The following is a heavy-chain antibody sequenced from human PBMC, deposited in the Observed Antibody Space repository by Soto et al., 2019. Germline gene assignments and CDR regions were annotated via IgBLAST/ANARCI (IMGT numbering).Heavy chain of an antibody. V-gene: IGHV3-11*05. CDR2: ISSSGTSA. Sequence: QVRLEESGGGLVKPGGSLRLSCAASGFTFSAVYMSWIRQAPNKGLEYISYISSSGTSANYADLVKGRFTISRDNAKNSLYLQMNSLRAEDTAVYYCARDRGAVTGQYFDYWGQGALVTVSS. D-gene: IGHD6-19*01. CDR1: GFTFSAVY. J-gene: IGHJ4*02. CDR3: ARDRGAVTGQYFDY.